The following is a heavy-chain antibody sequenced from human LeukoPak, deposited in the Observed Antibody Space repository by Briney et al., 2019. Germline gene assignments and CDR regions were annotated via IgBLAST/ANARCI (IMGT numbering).Heavy chain of an antibody. CDR3: ASHPTASDY. D-gene: IGHD6-25*01. CDR1: GFPFTDSS. J-gene: IGHJ4*02. CDR2: INTSGSYI. Sequence: GGSLTLSCAASGFPFTDSSMTWVRQAPGKGREWVSSINTSGSYIYYADSVKVRFTISKNNAKDSLYLQMTSLKAEGKARYYFASHPTASDYWGQGTLVTVSS. V-gene: IGHV3-21*01.